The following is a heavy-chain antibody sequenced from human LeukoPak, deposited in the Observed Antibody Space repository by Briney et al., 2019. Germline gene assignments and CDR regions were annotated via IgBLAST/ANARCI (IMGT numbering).Heavy chain of an antibody. CDR3: ARGLLRGAKSYYFDY. CDR1: GFTFSSYW. D-gene: IGHD3-10*01. V-gene: IGHV3-7*01. J-gene: IGHJ4*02. Sequence: HPGGSLRLSCAASGFTFSSYWMSWVRQAPGKGLEWVANIKQDGSEKYYVDSVKGRFTISRDSAKNSLYLQMNSLRAEDTAVYYCARGLLRGAKSYYFDYWGQGTLVTVSS. CDR2: IKQDGSEK.